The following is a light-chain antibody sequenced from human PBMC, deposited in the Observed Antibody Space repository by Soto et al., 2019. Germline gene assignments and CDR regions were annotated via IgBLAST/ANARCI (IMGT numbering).Light chain of an antibody. Sequence: EIVMTQSPATLSVSPGERATLSCRASQSITGNLTWYQQKPGQAPRLLIYDASTRATGIPARFSGSGSGTEFTLTINSLQSEGLGVNSCQQYHNWPLTFGGGTKVEIK. J-gene: IGKJ4*01. CDR3: QQYHNWPLT. V-gene: IGKV3-15*01. CDR1: QSITGN. CDR2: DAS.